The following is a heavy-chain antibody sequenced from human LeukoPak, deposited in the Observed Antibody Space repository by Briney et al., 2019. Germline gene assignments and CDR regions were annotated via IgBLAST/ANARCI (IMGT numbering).Heavy chain of an antibody. D-gene: IGHD3-10*01. CDR2: ISAYNSAYNGNT. J-gene: IGHJ4*02. CDR3: AREYGSGSYTGIDY. Sequence: AASVNVSCTASGYTFINYGSTWVRQAPGQGLEWMGWISAYNSAYNGNTHYAQKLQGRVTMTTDTSTNTGYMELRSLRSDDTAVYYCAREYGSGSYTGIDYWGQGTLVTVSS. V-gene: IGHV1-18*01. CDR1: GYTFINYG.